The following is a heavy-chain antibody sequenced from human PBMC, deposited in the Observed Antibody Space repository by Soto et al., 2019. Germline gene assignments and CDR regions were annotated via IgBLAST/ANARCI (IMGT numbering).Heavy chain of an antibody. CDR3: TTDKIRGFLEWLLGGLDY. J-gene: IGHJ4*02. D-gene: IGHD3-3*01. V-gene: IGHV3-15*07. Sequence: GGSLRLSCAASGFTFSNAWMNWVRQAPGKGLEWVGRIKSKTDGGTTDYAAPVKGRFTISRDDSKNTLYLQMNSLKTEDTAVYYCTTDKIRGFLEWLLGGLDYWGQGTLVTVSS. CDR2: IKSKTDGGTT. CDR1: GFTFSNAW.